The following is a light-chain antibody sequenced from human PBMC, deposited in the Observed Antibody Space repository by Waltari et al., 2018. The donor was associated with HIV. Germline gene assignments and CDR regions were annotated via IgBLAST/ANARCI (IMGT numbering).Light chain of an antibody. J-gene: IGKJ5*01. CDR2: AAS. V-gene: IGKV1-39*01. Sequence: DIQMTQSPSSLSASVGDRVTITSRTSQSISSYLNWYQQKPGKAPKLLIYAASSFQSGVPSRFMGSGSRTDFTLTISSLQPEDFATYYCQQSYSTPTFGQGTRLEIK. CDR3: QQSYSTPT. CDR1: QSISSY.